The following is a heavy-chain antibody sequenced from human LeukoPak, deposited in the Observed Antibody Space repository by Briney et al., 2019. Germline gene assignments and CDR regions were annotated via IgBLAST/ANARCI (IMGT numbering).Heavy chain of an antibody. V-gene: IGHV4-59*01. Sequence: SETLSLTRPVSGCSLSSFYWGWVRQPPGEGLGWVWYIYYSGSTNYNPSLKSRVTISVDTSKNQFSLKLSSVTAADTAVYYCARVRAGYYARHYFDYWGQGTLVTVSS. CDR3: ARVRAGYYARHYFDY. CDR2: IYYSGST. D-gene: IGHD3-9*01. J-gene: IGHJ4*02. CDR1: GCSLSSFY.